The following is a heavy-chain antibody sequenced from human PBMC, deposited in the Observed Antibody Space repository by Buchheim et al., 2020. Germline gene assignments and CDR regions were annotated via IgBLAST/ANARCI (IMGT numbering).Heavy chain of an antibody. CDR2: ISSSGSST. CDR1: GFAFNSHA. D-gene: IGHD2-8*01. Sequence: EVQLLESGGGLVQPGGSLRLSCAASGFAFNSHAMTWVRQAPGKGLEWVSTISSSGSSTYYADSVKGRFTTSRDNSKNTLSTQMSSLRVDDTAVYYCARDVNGGYWGQGTL. CDR3: ARDVNGGY. V-gene: IGHV3-23*01. J-gene: IGHJ4*02.